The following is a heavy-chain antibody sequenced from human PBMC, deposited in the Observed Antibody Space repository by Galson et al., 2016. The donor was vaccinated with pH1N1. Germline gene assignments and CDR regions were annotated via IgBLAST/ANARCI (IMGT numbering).Heavy chain of an antibody. CDR2: IKRDGSVK. J-gene: IGHJ4*02. CDR1: GFTFGGYW. V-gene: IGHV3-7*01. Sequence: SLRLSCAASGFTFGGYWMTWVRQAPGKGLEWVANIKRDGSVKNYVDSVKGRFAISRDNAKNSLYLEMNNLRAEDTAVYYCARDSPPNDYRGFLDALDCWGQGTLVTVSS. CDR3: ARDSPPNDYRGFLDALDC. D-gene: IGHD4-23*01.